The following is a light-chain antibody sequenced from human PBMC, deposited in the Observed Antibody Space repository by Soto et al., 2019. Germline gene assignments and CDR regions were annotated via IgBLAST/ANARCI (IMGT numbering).Light chain of an antibody. J-gene: IGKJ5*01. CDR1: QSVSGN. CDR3: QQYNSWPPVT. CDR2: GAS. V-gene: IGKV3-15*01. Sequence: EIVMTQSPATLSVSPGERATLSCRATQSVSGNLAWYQQKPGQPPWLLIYGASTRATGIPARFSGSGSGTGFTLTISSLQSEDFAVYYCQQYNSWPPVTFGQGTRLEIK.